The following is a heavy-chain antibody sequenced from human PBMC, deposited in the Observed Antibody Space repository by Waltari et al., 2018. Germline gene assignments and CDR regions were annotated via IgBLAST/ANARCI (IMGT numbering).Heavy chain of an antibody. CDR2: IYSGGST. D-gene: IGHD3-9*01. J-gene: IGHJ6*02. CDR1: GFTVSSNY. V-gene: IGHV3-53*01. CDR3: ARGLYDILTGYFSYGMDV. Sequence: EVQLVESGGGLIQPGGSLRLSCAASGFTVSSNYMSWVGKAPGKGLEWVSVIYSGGSTYYADSVKGRFTISRDNSKNTLYLQMNSLRAEDTAVYYCARGLYDILTGYFSYGMDVWGQGTTVTVSS.